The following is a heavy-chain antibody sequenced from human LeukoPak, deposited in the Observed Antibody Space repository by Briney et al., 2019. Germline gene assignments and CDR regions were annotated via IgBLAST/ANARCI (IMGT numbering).Heavy chain of an antibody. CDR1: GGSFSGFY. Sequence: SETLSLTCAVYGGSFSGFYWSWIRQPPGKGLEWIGDINDSGNSKYNPSLKSRVTISVDPSKNQFSLKVISVTAADTAVYYGARGDDGPTHYFDYWGQGTLVTVSS. J-gene: IGHJ4*02. CDR3: ARGDDGPTHYFDY. CDR2: INDSGNS. D-gene: IGHD4/OR15-4a*01. V-gene: IGHV4-34*01.